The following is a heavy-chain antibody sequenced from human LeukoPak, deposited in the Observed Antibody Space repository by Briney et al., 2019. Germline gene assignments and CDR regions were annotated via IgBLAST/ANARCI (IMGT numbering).Heavy chain of an antibody. D-gene: IGHD2-2*01. J-gene: IGHJ4*02. CDR2: ISGSGGAT. CDR1: GFTFSSYA. Sequence: GGSLRLSCAASGFTFSSYAMNWVRQAPGKGLEWVSAISGSGGATYYADSVKGRFTISRDNSKNTLYLQLNSLRAEDMAVYYCAKDKNTLCSIMFRSEFDFWGQGTLVTVSS. CDR3: AKDKNTLCSIMFRSEFDF. V-gene: IGHV3-23*01.